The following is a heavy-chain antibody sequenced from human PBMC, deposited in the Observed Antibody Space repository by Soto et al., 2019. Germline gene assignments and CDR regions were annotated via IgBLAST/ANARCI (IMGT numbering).Heavy chain of an antibody. J-gene: IGHJ4*02. Sequence: HPVGSLRLSCAASGFTFSSYAMSWVRQAPGKGLEWVSAISGSGGSTYYADSVKGRFTISRDNSKNTLHLQMNSLRAEDTAVYYCANAKTPYYYDSSGYYYYFDYWGQGTLVTVSS. CDR3: ANAKTPYYYDSSGYYYYFDY. V-gene: IGHV3-23*01. D-gene: IGHD3-22*01. CDR1: GFTFSSYA. CDR2: ISGSGGST.